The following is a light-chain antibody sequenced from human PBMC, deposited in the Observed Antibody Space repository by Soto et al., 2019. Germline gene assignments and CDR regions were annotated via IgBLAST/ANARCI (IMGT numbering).Light chain of an antibody. CDR2: AAS. CDR3: QQSYGYPLT. V-gene: IGKV1-12*01. J-gene: IGKJ4*01. CDR1: RDIGSR. Sequence: DIPMTQSPSSVSASAGDRVTITCRASRDIGSRLAWYQQKPGEAPKLLIYAASSFQSGVPSRFSGSGSGADFTLTINSLQPEDSATYYCQQSYGYPLTFGGGSKVEIK.